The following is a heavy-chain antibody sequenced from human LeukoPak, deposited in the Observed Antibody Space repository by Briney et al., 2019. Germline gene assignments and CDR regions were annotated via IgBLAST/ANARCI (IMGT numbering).Heavy chain of an antibody. CDR1: GGSISSYY. J-gene: IGHJ4*02. CDR2: IYYSGST. CDR3: ARSGQQWLVYFDY. Sequence: PSETLSLTCTVSGGSISSYYWSWIRQPPGKGLGWIGYIYYSGSTNYNPSLKSRVTISVDTSKNQFSLKLSSVTAADTAVYYCARSGQQWLVYFDYWGQGTLVTVSS. V-gene: IGHV4-59*08. D-gene: IGHD6-19*01.